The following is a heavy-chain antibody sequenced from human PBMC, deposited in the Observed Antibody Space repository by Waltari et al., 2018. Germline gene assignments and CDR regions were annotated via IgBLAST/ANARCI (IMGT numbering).Heavy chain of an antibody. V-gene: IGHV4-34*01. CDR3: ARVVKWPSTNSQLARDY. CDR2: INHSGST. J-gene: IGHJ4*02. Sequence: QVQLQQWGAGLLKPSETLSLTCPFYGGSFRGYYWSWLRQPPGKGLEWIGEINHSGSTNYNPSLKSRVTISVDTSKNQFSLKLSSVTAADTAVYYCARVVKWPSTNSQLARDYWGQGTLVTVSS. CDR1: GGSFRGYY. D-gene: IGHD6-13*01.